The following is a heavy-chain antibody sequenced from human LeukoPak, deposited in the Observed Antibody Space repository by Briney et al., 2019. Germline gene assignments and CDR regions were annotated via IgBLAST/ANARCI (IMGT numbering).Heavy chain of an antibody. V-gene: IGHV4-4*07. CDR2: IYTSGST. J-gene: IGHJ5*02. CDR3: ARGRHGVDGCWFDP. Sequence: SETLSLTCTVSGGSISSYYWSWIRQPVGKGLEWIGRIYTSGSTNYNPSLKSRVTMSVDTSKNQFSLKLSSVTAADTAVYYCARGRHGVDGCWFDPWGQGTLVTVSS. D-gene: IGHD5-24*01. CDR1: GGSISSYY.